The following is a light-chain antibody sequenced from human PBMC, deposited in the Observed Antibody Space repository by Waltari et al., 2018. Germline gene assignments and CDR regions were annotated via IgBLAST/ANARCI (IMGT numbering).Light chain of an antibody. CDR1: SSNIGGNS. CDR2: SNN. J-gene: IGLJ1*01. Sequence: QSVLTQPPSASGTPGQRVTISCSGSSSNIGGNSVNWYQHPPGTAPKLLTYSNNQRPSGVPDRFSGSKSGTSASLAISGLQSEDEADYYCAAWDDSLNGFYVFGTGTRVTVL. CDR3: AAWDDSLNGFYV. V-gene: IGLV1-44*01.